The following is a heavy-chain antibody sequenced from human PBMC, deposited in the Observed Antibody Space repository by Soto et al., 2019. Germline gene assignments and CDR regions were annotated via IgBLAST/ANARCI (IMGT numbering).Heavy chain of an antibody. Sequence: ASVKVSCKASGYTFTSYGIRWVRQAPGQGLEWIGWISAYNGNTNYAKKLQGRATMTTDPSTSTAYMEPRSLRSEDTAVYYCARTRRGYTYGNWFDTWGQGTLVTVSS. CDR1: GYTFTSYG. J-gene: IGHJ5*02. CDR3: ARTRRGYTYGNWFDT. V-gene: IGHV1-18*01. CDR2: ISAYNGNT. D-gene: IGHD5-18*01.